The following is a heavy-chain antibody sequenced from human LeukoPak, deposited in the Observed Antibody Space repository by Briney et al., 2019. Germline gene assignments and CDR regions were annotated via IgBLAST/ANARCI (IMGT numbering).Heavy chain of an antibody. CDR2: IYYSGST. J-gene: IGHJ3*02. V-gene: IGHV4-39*07. D-gene: IGHD3-22*01. Sequence: SETLSLTCTVSGGSISSSSYYWGWIRQPPGKGLEWIGSIYYSGSTYYNPSLKSRVTISVDTSKNQFSLKLSSVTVADTAVYYCARDYYDSSGIDIWGQGTMVTVSS. CDR3: ARDYYDSSGIDI. CDR1: GGSISSSSYY.